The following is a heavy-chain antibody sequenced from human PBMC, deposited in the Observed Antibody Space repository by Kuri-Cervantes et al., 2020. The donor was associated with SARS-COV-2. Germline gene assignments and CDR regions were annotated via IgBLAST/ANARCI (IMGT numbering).Heavy chain of an antibody. CDR3: ARGRSRITIFGVVISGVGYYFDY. J-gene: IGHJ4*02. CDR2: INHSGST. Sequence: SQTLSLTCAVYGRPFSGYYWSWIRQPPGKGLEWIGEINHSGSTNYNPSLKSRVTISVDTSKNQFSLKLSSVTAADTAVYYCARGRSRITIFGVVISGVGYYFDYWGQGTLVTVSS. V-gene: IGHV4-34*01. D-gene: IGHD3-3*01. CDR1: GRPFSGYY.